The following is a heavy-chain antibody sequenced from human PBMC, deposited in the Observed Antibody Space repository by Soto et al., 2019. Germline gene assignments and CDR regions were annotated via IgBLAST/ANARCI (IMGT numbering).Heavy chain of an antibody. CDR2: IIPIFGTA. CDR3: ARVTYYYDSSGYYPFDY. J-gene: IGHJ4*02. D-gene: IGHD3-22*01. Sequence: SVKVSCKASGGTFSSYAISWVRQAPGQGLEWMGGIIPIFGTANYAQKFQGRVTITADESTSTAYMELSSLRSEDTAVYYCARVTYYYDSSGYYPFDYWGQGTLVTVSS. V-gene: IGHV1-69*13. CDR1: GGTFSSYA.